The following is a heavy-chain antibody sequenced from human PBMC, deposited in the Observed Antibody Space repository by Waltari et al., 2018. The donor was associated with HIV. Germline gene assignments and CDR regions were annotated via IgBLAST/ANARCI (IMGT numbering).Heavy chain of an antibody. CDR1: GFNFSTFG. Sequence: QVQLEESGGGVVQSGRSLRLTCVASGFNFSTFGMHWVRQAPGKGLEAVAVISYDGHNKQYADSVKGRFTISRDNSNSTLFLQMSSLRPDDTAVYYCAKDLVTRGFFYFYGMHVWGQGTTVTVSS. CDR2: ISYDGHNK. CDR3: AKDLVTRGFFYFYGMHV. D-gene: IGHD3-10*01. J-gene: IGHJ6*02. V-gene: IGHV3-30*18.